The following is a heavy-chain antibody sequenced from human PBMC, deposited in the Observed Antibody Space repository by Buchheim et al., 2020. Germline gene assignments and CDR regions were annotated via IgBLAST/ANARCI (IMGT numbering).Heavy chain of an antibody. CDR3: AKSTQLYSPFDY. J-gene: IGHJ4*02. V-gene: IGHV3-23*01. CDR2: IIFSGGSA. CDR1: GFTFSSYA. Sequence: EVQLLESGGHLVQPGGSLRLSCAASGFTFSSYAMSWVRQAPGKGLEWVSTIIFSGGSANYADSVKDRFTISRDNSKNRLYLQMNSLRGEDTAVYYCAKSTQLYSPFDYWGQGTL. D-gene: IGHD1-1*01.